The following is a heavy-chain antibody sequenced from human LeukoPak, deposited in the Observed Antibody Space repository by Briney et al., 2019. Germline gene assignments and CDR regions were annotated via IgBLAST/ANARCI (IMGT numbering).Heavy chain of an antibody. V-gene: IGHV1-8*01. CDR1: GYTFTSYD. CDR3: ARVGLAYCGGDCPYYFDY. CDR2: MNPNSGNT. Sequence: ASVKVFCKASGYTFTSYDINWVRQATGQGLEWMGWMNPNSGNTGYAQKFQGRVTMTRNTSISTAYMELSSLRSEDTAVYYCARVGLAYCGGDCPYYFDYWGQGTLVTVSS. D-gene: IGHD2-21*02. J-gene: IGHJ4*02.